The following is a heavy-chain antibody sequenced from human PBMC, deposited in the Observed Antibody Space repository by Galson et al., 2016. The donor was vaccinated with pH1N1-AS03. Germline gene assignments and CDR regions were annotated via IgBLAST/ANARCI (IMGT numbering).Heavy chain of an antibody. CDR2: ISTTSSSI. J-gene: IGHJ4*02. CDR1: GFPFSGYS. V-gene: IGHV3-21*01. D-gene: IGHD6-19*01. CDR3: ARDGPPQGISGAGSFAF. Sequence: SLRLSCAASGFPFSGYSMNWVRQAPGKGLEWVSFISTTSSSIYYADSVKGRFTISRDNAKNSLFLQMNSLRDEDTAVYYCARDGPPQGISGAGSFAFWGQGTLVTVSS.